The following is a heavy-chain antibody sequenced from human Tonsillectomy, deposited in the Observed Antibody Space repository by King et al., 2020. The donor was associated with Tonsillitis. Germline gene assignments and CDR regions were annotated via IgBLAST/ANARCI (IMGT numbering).Heavy chain of an antibody. V-gene: IGHV3-30*04. D-gene: IGHD6-19*01. J-gene: IGHJ4*02. CDR3: ARAYIAVADPLDY. CDR1: GFTFSSYA. Sequence: VQLVESGGGVVQPGTSLRLSCVASGFTFSSYAMHWVRLVPGKGLQWVAVISYDGMNKYYADSVKGRFTISRDNSNTLFLQMNSLQADESAVYSCARAYIAVADPLDYWGEGTLVTVSS. CDR2: ISYDGMNK.